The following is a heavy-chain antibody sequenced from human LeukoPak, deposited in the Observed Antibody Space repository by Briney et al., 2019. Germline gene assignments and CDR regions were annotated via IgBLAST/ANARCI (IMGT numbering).Heavy chain of an antibody. CDR1: GFTFSSYE. V-gene: IGHV3-48*03. Sequence: GGSLRLSCAASGFTFSSYEMNWVRQAPGKGLEWVSYISSSGSTIYYADSVKGRFTISRDNAKNSLYLQMNSLRAEDTAVYYCARRSHYYGSGSIWFDPWGQGTLVTVSS. CDR3: ARRSHYYGSGSIWFDP. J-gene: IGHJ5*02. D-gene: IGHD3-10*01. CDR2: ISSSGSTI.